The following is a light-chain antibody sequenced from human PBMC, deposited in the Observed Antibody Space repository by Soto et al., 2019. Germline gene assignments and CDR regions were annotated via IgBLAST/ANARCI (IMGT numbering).Light chain of an antibody. Sequence: QSVLTQPPSVSGAPGQGVTISCTGSTSNIGSGYDVHWYQQVPGLAPKLLIYANINRPSGLPDRFSGSKSGTSASLAITGLQAEDEADYYCQSYDNSLSGWVFGGGTKLTVL. CDR3: QSYDNSLSGWV. CDR2: ANI. J-gene: IGLJ2*01. CDR1: TSNIGSGYD. V-gene: IGLV1-40*01.